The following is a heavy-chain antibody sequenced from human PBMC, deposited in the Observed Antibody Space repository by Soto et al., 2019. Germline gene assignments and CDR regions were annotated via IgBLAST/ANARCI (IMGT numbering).Heavy chain of an antibody. CDR3: ARAHYYGSGSYYPYYYYYYMDV. D-gene: IGHD3-10*01. CDR2: IYYSGST. V-gene: IGHV4-31*03. Sequence: SETLSLTCTVSGGSISSGGYYWSWIRQHPGKGLEWIGYIYYSGSTYYNPSLKSRVTISVDTSKNQFSLKLSSVTAADTAVYYCARAHYYGSGSYYPYYYYYYMDVWGKGTTVTVSS. CDR1: GGSISSGGYY. J-gene: IGHJ6*03.